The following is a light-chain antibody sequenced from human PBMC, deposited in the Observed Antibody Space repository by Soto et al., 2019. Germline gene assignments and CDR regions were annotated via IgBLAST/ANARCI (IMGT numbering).Light chain of an antibody. CDR1: QTLSTY. CDR3: QQRSNYPVT. V-gene: IGKV3-11*01. J-gene: IGKJ3*01. CDR2: KAS. Sequence: VLSQSPATMSLSPGETAPLSCMASQTLSTYLAWYQQKPGQAPTLFIYKASNLTTGIPYRFSGSGSGTDFTLTISSLEPEDFAVYYCQQRSNYPVTFGPGTKVDIK.